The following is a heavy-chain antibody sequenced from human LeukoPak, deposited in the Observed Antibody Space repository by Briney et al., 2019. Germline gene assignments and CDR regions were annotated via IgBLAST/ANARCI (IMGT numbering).Heavy chain of an antibody. D-gene: IGHD3-10*01. J-gene: IGHJ4*02. V-gene: IGHV3-30*18. CDR2: ISYDGSNK. Sequence: GGSLRFSCAASGFTFSSYGMHWVRQAPGKGLEWVAVISYDGSNKYYADSVKGRFTISRDNSKNTLYLQMNSLRAEDTAVYYCAKDQITMVRGIIDCWGQGTLVTVSS. CDR3: AKDQITMVRGIIDC. CDR1: GFTFSSYG.